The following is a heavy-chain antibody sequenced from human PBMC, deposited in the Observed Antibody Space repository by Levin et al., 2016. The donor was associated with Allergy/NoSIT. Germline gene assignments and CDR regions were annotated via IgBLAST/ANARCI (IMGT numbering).Heavy chain of an antibody. D-gene: IGHD3-10*01. CDR1: KFTFRNYN. V-gene: IGHV3-21*06. Sequence: GGSLRLSCAASKFTFRNYNMNWVRQAPGKGLEWVASIGYSGGYIYYAEAVKGRFTISRDNGRNSLYLQMKSLRAEDTAAYYCARESRLGQLWVGELLYYYNNMDVWGQGTTVTVSS. CDR2: IGYSGGYI. J-gene: IGHJ6*02. CDR3: ARESRLGQLWVGELLYYYNNMDV.